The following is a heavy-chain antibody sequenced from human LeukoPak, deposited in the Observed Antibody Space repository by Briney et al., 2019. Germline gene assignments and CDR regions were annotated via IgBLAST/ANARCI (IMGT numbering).Heavy chain of an antibody. J-gene: IGHJ4*02. CDR2: IKSDGSEK. CDR3: AKLSEYSFDS. CDR1: GFTFAGYW. D-gene: IGHD6-6*01. V-gene: IGHV3-7*02. Sequence: QPGGSLRFSCTASGFTFAGYWMTWVRHPPGKGLEWVANIKSDGSEKYYVDSVKGRFTVSRDNTKNSLSLQLNSLRAEDTAVYYCAKLSEYSFDSRGQGTQVTVSS.